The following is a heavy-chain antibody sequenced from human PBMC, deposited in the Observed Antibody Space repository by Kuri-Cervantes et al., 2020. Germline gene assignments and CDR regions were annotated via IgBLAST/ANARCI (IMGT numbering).Heavy chain of an antibody. D-gene: IGHD3-10*01. CDR2: IYYSGST. Sequence: SETLSLTCTVSGGSISSSSYYWSWIRQPPGKGLEWIGYIYYSGSTNYNPSLKSRVTISVDTSKNQFSLKLSSVTAADTAVYYCARGGFRHIDYWGQGTLVTVSS. J-gene: IGHJ4*02. V-gene: IGHV4-61*01. CDR1: GGSISSSSYY. CDR3: ARGGFRHIDY.